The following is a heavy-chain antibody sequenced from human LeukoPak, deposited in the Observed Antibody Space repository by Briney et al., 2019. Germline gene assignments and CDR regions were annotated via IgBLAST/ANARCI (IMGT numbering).Heavy chain of an antibody. Sequence: PGGSLRLSCAASGFTFSSYSMTWVRQAPGKGLEWVSSISSSSSYIYYADSVKGRFTISRDNAKNTLYLQMNSLRAEDTAVYYCARGVPHSSIAARWFHSRSYYYGMDVWGQGTTVTVSS. CDR2: ISSSSSYI. CDR1: GFTFSSYS. J-gene: IGHJ6*02. D-gene: IGHD6-6*01. V-gene: IGHV3-21*01. CDR3: ARGVPHSSIAARWFHSRSYYYGMDV.